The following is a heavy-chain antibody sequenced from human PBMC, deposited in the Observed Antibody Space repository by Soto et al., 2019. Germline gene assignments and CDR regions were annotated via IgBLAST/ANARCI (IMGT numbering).Heavy chain of an antibody. CDR3: ARGLGRYDFWSGYYTVYYYGMDV. CDR1: GGSISSSGYY. J-gene: IGHJ6*02. CDR2: INHSGST. V-gene: IGHV4-39*07. Sequence: SETLSLTCTVSGGSISSSGYYWSWIRQPPGKGLEWSGEINHSGSTNYNPSHKSRVTISVDTSKNQFSLKLSSVTAADTAVYYCARGLGRYDFWSGYYTVYYYGMDVWGQGTTVTVSS. D-gene: IGHD3-3*01.